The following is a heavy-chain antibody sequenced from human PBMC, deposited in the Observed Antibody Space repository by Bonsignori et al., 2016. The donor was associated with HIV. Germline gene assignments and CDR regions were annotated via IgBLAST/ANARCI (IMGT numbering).Heavy chain of an antibody. V-gene: IGHV3-49*02. CDR3: TRGGLQDLYYYYMDV. J-gene: IGHJ6*03. Sequence: VRQMPGKGLQWVGFIRSKNYGGTTEYAASVTGRFTMTRDDSKSIAYLQMNSLKIDDTGVYFCTRGGLQDLYYYYMDVWGRGTTVTVSS. CDR2: IRSKNYGGTT.